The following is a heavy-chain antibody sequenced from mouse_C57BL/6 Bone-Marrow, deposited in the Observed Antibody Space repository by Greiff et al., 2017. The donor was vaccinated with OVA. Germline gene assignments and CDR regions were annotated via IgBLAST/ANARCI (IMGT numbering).Heavy chain of an antibody. V-gene: IGHV8-8*01. Sequence: QVTLKESGPGILQPSQTLSLTCSFSGFSLSTFGMGVGWLRQPSGKGLEWLAPIWWADDKYYNQALKSRPTLSKDNSKNQVFLKIANVDTADTSTYYCARFDYYGGRFDFWGQGTTLTVSS. CDR2: IWWADDK. CDR1: GFSLSTFGMG. CDR3: ARFDYYGGRFDF. D-gene: IGHD1-1*02. J-gene: IGHJ2*01.